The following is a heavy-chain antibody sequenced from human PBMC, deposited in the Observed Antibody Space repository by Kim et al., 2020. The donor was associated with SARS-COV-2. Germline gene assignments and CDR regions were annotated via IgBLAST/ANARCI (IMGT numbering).Heavy chain of an antibody. CDR2: IIPIFGTA. J-gene: IGHJ3*02. CDR1: GGIFSSNA. CDR3: ARVSRDTVLSPGYAFDI. D-gene: IGHD4-17*01. V-gene: IGHV1-69*13. Sequence: SVKVSCKASGGIFSSNAINWVRQAPGQGLEWMGGIIPIFGTANFAQKFQGRVTITADESTTTAYMDLSSMRSEDTAVYYCARVSRDTVLSPGYAFDIWGQGTMVTVSS.